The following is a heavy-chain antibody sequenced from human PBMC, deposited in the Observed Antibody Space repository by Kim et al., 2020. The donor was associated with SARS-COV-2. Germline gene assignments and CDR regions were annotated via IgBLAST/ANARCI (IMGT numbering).Heavy chain of an antibody. CDR2: IKQDGSEK. CDR1: GFTFSSYW. J-gene: IGHJ5*02. CDR3: ARESLDVTEEWFDP. V-gene: IGHV3-7*01. Sequence: GGSLRLSCAASGFTFSSYWMSWVRQAPGKGLEWVANIKQDGSEKYYVDSVKGRFTISRDNAKNSLYLQMNSLRAEDTAVYYCARESLDVTEEWFDPWGQGTLVTVSS. D-gene: IGHD3-9*01.